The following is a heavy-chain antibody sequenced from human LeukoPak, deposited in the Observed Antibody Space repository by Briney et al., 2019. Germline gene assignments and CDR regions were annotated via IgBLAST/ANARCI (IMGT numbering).Heavy chain of an antibody. CDR1: GGSISSYY. D-gene: IGHD2-2*01. J-gene: IGHJ6*02. V-gene: IGHV4-4*07. Sequence: SETLSLTCTVSGGSISSYYCGWIRQPAGKGLGWIGRIYRSGSTNYNPSLKSRVTMSVDTSTNQFSLKLSSVTAADTAVYYCARDLVFGVVPAALTYYYYGMDVWGQGTTVTISS. CDR2: IYRSGST. CDR3: ARDLVFGVVPAALTYYYYGMDV.